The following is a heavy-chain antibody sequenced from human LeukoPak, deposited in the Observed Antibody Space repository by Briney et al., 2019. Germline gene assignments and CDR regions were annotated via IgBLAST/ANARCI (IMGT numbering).Heavy chain of an antibody. J-gene: IGHJ6*02. CDR2: ISAYNGNT. V-gene: IGHV1-18*01. Sequence: GASVKVSCKASGYTFTSYGISWVRQAPGQGLEWMGWISAYNGNTNYAQKLQGRVTMTTDTSTSTAYMELRSLRSDDTAVYYCATDCGDHPRYYHGMGVWGQGTTVIVSS. D-gene: IGHD4-17*01. CDR1: GYTFTSYG. CDR3: ATDCGDHPRYYHGMGV.